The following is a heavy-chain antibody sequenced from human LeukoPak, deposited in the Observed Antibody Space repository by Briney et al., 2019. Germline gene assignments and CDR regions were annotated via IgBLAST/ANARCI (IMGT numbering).Heavy chain of an antibody. J-gene: IGHJ4*02. V-gene: IGHV4-59*01. D-gene: IGHD5-12*01. CDR2: IYYSGST. CDR3: ARSRSGYVYYFDY. Sequence: SSETLSLTCTVSGGSISSYYWSWIRQPPGQGLEWIGYIYYSGSTNYNPSLKSRVTISVDTSKNQFSLKLSSVTAADTAVYYCARSRSGYVYYFDYWGQGTLVTVSS. CDR1: GGSISSYY.